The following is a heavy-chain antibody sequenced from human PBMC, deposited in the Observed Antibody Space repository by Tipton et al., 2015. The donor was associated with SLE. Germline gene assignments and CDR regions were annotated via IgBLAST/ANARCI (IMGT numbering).Heavy chain of an antibody. CDR3: AREVRDSEGWGYFYYMDV. V-gene: IGHV4-38-2*02. CDR2: IHHSGSI. Sequence: LRLSCNVSGYSIRDGYYWGWIRQSPGKGLEWIGYIHHSGSINYNPSLRSQVTMSMDTSQNQFSLKLSSVTAAATAIYYCAREVRDSEGWGYFYYMDVWGKGTTVTVSS. D-gene: IGHD5-18*01. J-gene: IGHJ6*03. CDR1: GYSIRDGYY.